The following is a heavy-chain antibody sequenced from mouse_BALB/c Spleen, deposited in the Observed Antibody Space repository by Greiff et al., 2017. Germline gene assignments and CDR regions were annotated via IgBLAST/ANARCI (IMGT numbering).Heavy chain of an antibody. Sequence: EVKVVESGPELVKPGASVKMSCKASGYTFTSYVMHWVKQKPGQGLEWIGYINPYNDGTKYNEKFKGKATLTSDKSSSTAYMELSSLTSEDSAVYYCARNYYGSRGGYFDYWGQGTTLTVSS. J-gene: IGHJ2*01. CDR3: ARNYYGSRGGYFDY. CDR2: INPYNDGT. D-gene: IGHD1-1*01. V-gene: IGHV1-14*01. CDR1: GYTFTSYV.